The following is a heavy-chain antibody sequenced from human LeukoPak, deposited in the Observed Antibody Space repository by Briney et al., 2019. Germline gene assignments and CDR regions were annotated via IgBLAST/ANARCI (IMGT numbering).Heavy chain of an antibody. CDR3: AKDILGVVITHLDY. D-gene: IGHD3-22*01. CDR2: ISGSGGST. V-gene: IGHV3-23*01. CDR1: GFTFSSYA. J-gene: IGHJ4*02. Sequence: GGSLRHSFAASGFTFSSYAMSWVRQAPGKGLEWVSAISGSGGSTYYADSVKGRFTISRDNSKNTLYLQMNSLRAEDTAVYYCAKDILGVVITHLDYWGQGTLVTVSS.